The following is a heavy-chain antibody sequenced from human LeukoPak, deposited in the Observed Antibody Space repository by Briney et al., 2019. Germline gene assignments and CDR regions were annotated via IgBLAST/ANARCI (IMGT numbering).Heavy chain of an antibody. CDR1: GYTFTGYY. CDR3: ATARDRNSVYSSLDY. CDR2: INPNSGGT. Sequence: ASVTVSFMSSGYTFTGYYMHWVRQAPGQGLEWMGWINPNSGGTNYAQKSQGRVTMTRDTSISTAYMELSSLRSDDTAVYYCATARDRNSVYSSLDYWGQGTLVTVSS. V-gene: IGHV1-2*02. J-gene: IGHJ4*02. D-gene: IGHD5/OR15-5a*01.